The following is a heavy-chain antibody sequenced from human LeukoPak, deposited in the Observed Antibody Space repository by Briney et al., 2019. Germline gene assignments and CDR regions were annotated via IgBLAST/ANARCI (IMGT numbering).Heavy chain of an antibody. Sequence: SGGSLRLSCAASGFSFSSYSMNWVRQAPGKGLEWVSYISSSSSTIYYADSVKGRFTISRDNAKNSLYLQMNSLRAEDTAVYYCARGLTYYDFWSGYYNHFDYWGQGTLVTVSS. CDR2: ISSSSSTI. CDR1: GFSFSSYS. CDR3: ARGLTYYDFWSGYYNHFDY. V-gene: IGHV3-48*01. D-gene: IGHD3-3*01. J-gene: IGHJ4*02.